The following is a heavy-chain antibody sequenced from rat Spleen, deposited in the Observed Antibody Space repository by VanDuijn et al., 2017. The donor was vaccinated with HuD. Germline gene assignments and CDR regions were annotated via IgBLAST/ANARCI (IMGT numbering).Heavy chain of an antibody. V-gene: IGHV5-31*01. CDR3: TRGDRDYGYFDY. J-gene: IGHJ2*01. D-gene: IGHD1-3*01. Sequence: EVQLVESGGGLVQPGRSLKLSCVASGFTFNNYWMTWIRQAPGKGLEWVASITNTGGSTYYPDSVKGRFTISRDNAKSTLYLQMNSLRSEDTATYYCTRGDRDYGYFDYWGQGVMVTVSS. CDR1: GFTFNNYW. CDR2: ITNTGGST.